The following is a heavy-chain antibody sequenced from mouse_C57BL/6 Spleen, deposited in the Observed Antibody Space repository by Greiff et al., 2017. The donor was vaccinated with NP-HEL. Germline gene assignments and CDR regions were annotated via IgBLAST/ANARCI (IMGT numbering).Heavy chain of an antibody. CDR3: ARGTRYYYGSSGAMDY. CDR1: GYTFTDYN. J-gene: IGHJ4*01. CDR2: INPNNGGT. D-gene: IGHD1-1*01. Sequence: EVQLQQSGPELVKPGASVKIPCKASGYTFTDYNMDWVKQSHGKSLEWIGDINPNNGGTIYNQKFKGKATLTVDKSSSTAYMELRSLTSEDTAVYYCARGTRYYYGSSGAMDYWGQGTSVTVSS. V-gene: IGHV1-18*01.